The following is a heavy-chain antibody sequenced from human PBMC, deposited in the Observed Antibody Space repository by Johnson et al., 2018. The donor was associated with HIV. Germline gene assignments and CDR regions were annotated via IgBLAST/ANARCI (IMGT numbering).Heavy chain of an antibody. Sequence: VQLVESGGGVVRPGGSLRLSCPASRFTFADYVMSWVRQAPGKGLEWVSGINWNGGSTGYADSVKGRFTISRDNAKNSLYLQMSSLKVEDTAMYYCARDGESQQLPLGDAFDVWGQGTMVIVSS. V-gene: IGHV3-20*04. CDR2: INWNGGST. CDR3: ARDGESQQLPLGDAFDV. D-gene: IGHD6-13*01. J-gene: IGHJ3*01. CDR1: RFTFADYV.